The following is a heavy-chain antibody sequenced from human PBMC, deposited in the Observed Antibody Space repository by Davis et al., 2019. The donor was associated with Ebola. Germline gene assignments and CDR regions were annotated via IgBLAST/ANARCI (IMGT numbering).Heavy chain of an antibody. D-gene: IGHD1-26*01. CDR1: GYTFTSYY. Sequence: ASSKVSCKASGYTFTSYYMHWVRQAPGQGLEWMGIINPSGGSTSYAQKFQGRVTMTRNTSISTAYMELSSLRSEDTAVYYCARGFLTWEDYWGQGTLVTVSS. V-gene: IGHV1-46*01. J-gene: IGHJ4*02. CDR2: INPSGGST. CDR3: ARGFLTWEDY.